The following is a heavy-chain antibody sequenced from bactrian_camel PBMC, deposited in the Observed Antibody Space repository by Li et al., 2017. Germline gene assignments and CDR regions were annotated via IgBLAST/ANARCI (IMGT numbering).Heavy chain of an antibody. CDR3: AATTFPLKYMHHWFAKANFPY. Sequence: HVQLVESGGNSVQPGGSLRLSCAASGNTARIYCLAWFRQAPGKEREGVAALSTTGTMTNYHDSVKGRFTISQDNAANTVYLQMDSLKPEDSAMYYCAATTFPLKYMHHWFAKANFPYWGQGTQVTVS. J-gene: IGHJ4*01. D-gene: IGHD7*01. CDR2: STTGTMT. V-gene: IGHV3S53*01. CDR1: GNTARIYC.